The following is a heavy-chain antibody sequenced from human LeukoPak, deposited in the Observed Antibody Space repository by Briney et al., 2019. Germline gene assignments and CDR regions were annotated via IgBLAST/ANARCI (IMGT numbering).Heavy chain of an antibody. CDR2: ISGDGGNT. CDR1: GFTFSNYG. Sequence: GGSLRLSCAASGFTFSNYGMCWVRQAPGKGLEWVSLISGDGGNTYYPDSVKGRFTISRDNSKNTVYLQMNSLRAEDTALYYCAPDLRGSASSLDDWGQGTLVTVSS. D-gene: IGHD6-25*01. J-gene: IGHJ4*02. V-gene: IGHV3-23*01. CDR3: APDLRGSASSLDD.